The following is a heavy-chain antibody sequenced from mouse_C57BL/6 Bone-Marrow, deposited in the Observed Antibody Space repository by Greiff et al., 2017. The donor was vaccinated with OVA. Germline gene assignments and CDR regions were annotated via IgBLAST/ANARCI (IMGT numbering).Heavy chain of an antibody. D-gene: IGHD2-13*01. CDR3: TREGDRGSFDD. CDR2: IDPENGDT. CDR1: GFNIKDDY. J-gene: IGHJ1*01. V-gene: IGHV14-4*01. Sequence: EVQLQQSGAELVRPGASVKLSCTASGFNIKDDYMHWVKQRPEQGLEWIGRIDPENGDTEYGSKFKGKATITADTSSNTAYMQLSSLTSKDTAVYYCTREGDRGSFDDWGPGTTVTVSS.